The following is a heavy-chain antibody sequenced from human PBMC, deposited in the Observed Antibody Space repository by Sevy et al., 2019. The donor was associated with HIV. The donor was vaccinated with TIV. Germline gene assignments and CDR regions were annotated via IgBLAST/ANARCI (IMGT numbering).Heavy chain of an antibody. CDR2: ISSSGSTI. J-gene: IGHJ3*02. D-gene: IGHD5-12*01. CDR3: ARAPVEMATISAFDI. CDR1: GFTFSDYY. V-gene: IGHV3-11*01. Sequence: GGSLRLSCAASGFTFSDYYMSWIRQAPGKGLEWVSYISSSGSTIHYADSVKGRFTISRDNAKNSLYLQMNSLRAEDTAVYYCARAPVEMATISAFDIWGQGTMVTVSS.